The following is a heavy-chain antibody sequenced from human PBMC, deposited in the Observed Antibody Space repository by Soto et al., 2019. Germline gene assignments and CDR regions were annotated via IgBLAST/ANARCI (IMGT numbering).Heavy chain of an antibody. CDR2: IHYSGST. D-gene: IGHD6-13*01. V-gene: IGHV4-30-4*01. CDR3: GRAHRDLQKVVYYYYSMDV. J-gene: IGHJ6*02. Sequence: QVQLQESGPGLVEPSQTLSLTCTVSGGSISSGDYYWSWIRQSPGKGLEWIGHIHYSGSTYHNPSLKSRIIISVDTSKNQFSLKLTSVTAADTAVYYCGRAHRDLQKVVYYYYSMDVWGQGTTVTVSS. CDR1: GGSISSGDYY.